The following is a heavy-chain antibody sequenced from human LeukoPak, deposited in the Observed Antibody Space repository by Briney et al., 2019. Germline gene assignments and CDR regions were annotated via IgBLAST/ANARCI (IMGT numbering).Heavy chain of an antibody. Sequence: SETLSLTCTVSGDSFISSTYYWGWVRQPPGKGLEWIGSIYYSGSTYYSPSLKSRVTISVDTSNNHFSLKLSSVTAADTAVYYCARRFSTITMIRGESWFDPWGQGTLVIVSS. D-gene: IGHD3-10*01. CDR1: GDSFISSTYY. CDR3: ARRFSTITMIRGESWFDP. V-gene: IGHV4-39*02. CDR2: IYYSGST. J-gene: IGHJ5*02.